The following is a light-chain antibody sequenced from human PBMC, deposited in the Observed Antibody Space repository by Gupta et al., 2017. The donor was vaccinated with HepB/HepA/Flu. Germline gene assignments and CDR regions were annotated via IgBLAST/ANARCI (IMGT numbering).Light chain of an antibody. CDR2: KPS. CDR1: KSLVYSDRNTY. J-gene: IGKJ2*01. V-gene: IGKV2-24*01. Sequence: DIVMSQAPVMSPAPLGQSASISCRSSKSLVYSDRNTYISWHHQRPGQPPRLLIYKPSNRFSGVPDRFSGSGAGTDFTLKISSVEAEDVGVYYCMQATQFPYSFGQGTKLEIK. CDR3: MQATQFPYS.